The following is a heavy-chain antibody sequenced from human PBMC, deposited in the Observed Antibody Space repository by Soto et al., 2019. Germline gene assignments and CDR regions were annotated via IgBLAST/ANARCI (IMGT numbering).Heavy chain of an antibody. J-gene: IGHJ6*03. Sequence: QVQLQESGPGLVKPSGTLSLTCGVSGGSISSSNWWSWVRQSPGKGLEWIGEIYQSGSTNYNPSLKSRVTISVDKSKNQFSLKLRSVTAADTAVYYCARAAALVTYYYYMDVWGKGTTVTVSS. CDR3: ARAAALVTYYYYMDV. V-gene: IGHV4-4*02. CDR2: IYQSGST. CDR1: GGSISSSNW. D-gene: IGHD2-21*02.